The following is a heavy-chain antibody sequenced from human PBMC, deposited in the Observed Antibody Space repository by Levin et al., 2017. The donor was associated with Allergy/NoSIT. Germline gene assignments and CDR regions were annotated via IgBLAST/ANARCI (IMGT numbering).Heavy chain of an antibody. J-gene: IGHJ4*02. V-gene: IGHV4-34*01. Sequence: SETLSLTCAVYGGSFSGYYWSWIRQPPGKGLEWIGEINHSGSTNYNPSLKSRVTISVDTSKNQFSLKLSSVTAADTAVYYCARRVAVAATGDYWGQGTLVTVSS. CDR2: INHSGST. CDR1: GGSFSGYY. D-gene: IGHD6-19*01. CDR3: ARRVAVAATGDY.